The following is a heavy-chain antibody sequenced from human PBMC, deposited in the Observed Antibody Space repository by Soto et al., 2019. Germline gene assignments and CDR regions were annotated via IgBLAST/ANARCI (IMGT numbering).Heavy chain of an antibody. D-gene: IGHD6-13*01. J-gene: IGHJ6*02. CDR3: ASRNSSSWYVYYGMDV. Sequence: ASVKVSCKASGYTFTSYDINWVRQATGQGLEWMGWMNPNSGNTGYAQKFQGRVTMTRNTSISTAYMELSSPRSEDTAVYYCASRNSSSWYVYYGMDVWGQGTTVTVSS. CDR1: GYTFTSYD. CDR2: MNPNSGNT. V-gene: IGHV1-8*01.